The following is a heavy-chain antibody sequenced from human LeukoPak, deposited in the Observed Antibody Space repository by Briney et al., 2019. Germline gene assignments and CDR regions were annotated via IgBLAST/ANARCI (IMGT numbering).Heavy chain of an antibody. CDR2: IYYSGST. D-gene: IGHD3-22*01. Sequence: SETLSLTCTVSGGSISSSSYYWGWIRQPPGKGLEWIGSIYYSGSTYYNPSLKSRVSISVDTSKNQFSLKLSSVTSADTAVYYCARYYYDNSGSIYAFDIWGQGTMVTVSS. V-gene: IGHV4-39*07. CDR3: ARYYYDNSGSIYAFDI. J-gene: IGHJ3*02. CDR1: GGSISSSSYY.